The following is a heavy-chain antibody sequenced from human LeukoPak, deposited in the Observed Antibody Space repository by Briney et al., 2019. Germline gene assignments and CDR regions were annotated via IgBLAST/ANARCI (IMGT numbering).Heavy chain of an antibody. CDR2: INHSGST. Sequence: PSETLSLTCAVYGGSFSGYYWSWIRQPPGKGLEWIGEINHSGSTNYNPSLKSRVTISVDTSKSQFSLKLSSVTAADTAVYYCARATTVTDLAFDYWGQGTLVTVSS. V-gene: IGHV4-34*01. D-gene: IGHD4-17*01. CDR3: ARATTVTDLAFDY. CDR1: GGSFSGYY. J-gene: IGHJ4*02.